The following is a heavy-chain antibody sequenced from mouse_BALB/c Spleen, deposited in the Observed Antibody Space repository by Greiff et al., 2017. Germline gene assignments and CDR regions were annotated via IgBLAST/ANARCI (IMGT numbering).Heavy chain of an antibody. Sequence: QVQLQQSGAELMKPGASVKISCKATGYTFSSYWIEWVKQRPGHGLEWIGEILPGSGSTNYNEKFKGKATFTADTSSNTAYMQLSRLTSEDSAVYYCARKGLKYYAMDYWGQGTSVTVSS. CDR3: ARKGLKYYAMDY. J-gene: IGHJ4*01. V-gene: IGHV1-9*01. CDR1: GYTFSSYW. CDR2: ILPGSGST.